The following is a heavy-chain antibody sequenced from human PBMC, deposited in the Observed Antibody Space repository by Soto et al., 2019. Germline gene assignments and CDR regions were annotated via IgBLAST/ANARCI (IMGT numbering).Heavy chain of an antibody. J-gene: IGHJ4*02. CDR2: ISGSGDTK. V-gene: IGHV3-48*02. D-gene: IGHD2-8*01. CDR3: AKYCSSDVFFDY. Sequence: EVQLVESGGGLVQPGGSLRLSCASSGFTLSSCSMNWVRQAPGKGLEWVSFISGSGDTKYYADSVKGRFTISRDNAKNSLYLQMSRLRDEETAVYYCAKYCSSDVFFDYWGQGTLVTVSS. CDR1: GFTLSSCS.